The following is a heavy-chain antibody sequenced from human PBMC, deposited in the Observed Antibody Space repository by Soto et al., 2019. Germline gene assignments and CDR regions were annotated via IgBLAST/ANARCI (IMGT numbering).Heavy chain of an antibody. J-gene: IGHJ5*02. Sequence: QVQLVQSGAEVKKPGASVKVSCKASGYTFTSYGISWVRQAPGQGLEWMGWISAYNGNTNYAQKLQGRVTMTTDTSTSTAYMELRSLRSEDTAVYYCARDALHNDYGDYAMVWFDPWGQGTLVTVSS. CDR3: ARDALHNDYGDYAMVWFDP. V-gene: IGHV1-18*01. CDR2: ISAYNGNT. CDR1: GYTFTSYG. D-gene: IGHD4-17*01.